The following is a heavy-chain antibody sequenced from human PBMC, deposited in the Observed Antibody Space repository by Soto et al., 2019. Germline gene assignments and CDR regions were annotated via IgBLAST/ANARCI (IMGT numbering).Heavy chain of an antibody. CDR2: IYYRGDT. J-gene: IGHJ4*02. V-gene: IGHV4-59*01. Sequence: QVQLQESGPGLVKPSETLSLTCTVSGVSINNNFWSWIRQAPGKGLELVGYIYYRGDTSYNPSLKSRVTISVDTPKNQFSLELRSVTAADTAVYYCARGSLVRNYWGQGTLVTVSS. CDR3: ARGSLVRNY. D-gene: IGHD3-10*01. CDR1: GVSINNNF.